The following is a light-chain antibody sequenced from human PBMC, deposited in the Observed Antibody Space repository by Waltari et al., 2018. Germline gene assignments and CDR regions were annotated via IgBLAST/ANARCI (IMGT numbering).Light chain of an antibody. CDR3: QQLNSYPLT. CDR1: QGISSS. CDR2: AAS. Sequence: IQLTQSPSSLSASVGDRVTITCRASQGISSSLACDHQKPGKAPKLLIYAASALQSGVPSRFSGSGSGTDFTLTISSLQPEDFATYYCQQLNSYPLTFGGGTKVEIK. V-gene: IGKV1-9*01. J-gene: IGKJ4*01.